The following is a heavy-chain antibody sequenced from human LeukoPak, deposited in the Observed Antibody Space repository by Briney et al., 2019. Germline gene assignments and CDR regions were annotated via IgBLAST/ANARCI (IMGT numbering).Heavy chain of an antibody. D-gene: IGHD3-22*01. CDR1: GFTFNNYG. Sequence: GGSLRLSCAASGFTFNNYGLIWVRQAPGKGLEWVAAISNDGGGTMYAAFVEGRFTISRDNSKNTLFLQMNSLRAEDTALYYCAKGSSGYFANLWGQGTLVTVSS. V-gene: IGHV3-23*01. J-gene: IGHJ5*02. CDR2: ISNDGGGT. CDR3: AKGSSGYFANL.